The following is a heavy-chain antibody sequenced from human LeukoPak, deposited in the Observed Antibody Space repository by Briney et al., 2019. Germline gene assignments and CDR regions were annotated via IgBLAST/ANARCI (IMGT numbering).Heavy chain of an antibody. J-gene: IGHJ4*02. V-gene: IGHV1-2*02. Sequence: ASVKVSCKASGYTFTGYCMHWVRQAPGQGLEWMGWINPNSGGTNYAQKFQGRVTMTRDTSISTAYMELSRLRSDDTAVYYCARDRHKYNYDGSGYPPYWGQGTLVTVSS. CDR2: INPNSGGT. CDR3: ARDRHKYNYDGSGYPPY. D-gene: IGHD3-22*01. CDR1: GYTFTGYC.